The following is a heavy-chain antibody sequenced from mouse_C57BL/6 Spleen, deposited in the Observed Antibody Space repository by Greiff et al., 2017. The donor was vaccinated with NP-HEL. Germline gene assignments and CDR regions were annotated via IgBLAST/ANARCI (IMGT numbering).Heavy chain of an antibody. J-gene: IGHJ2*01. CDR1: GFTFSSYA. D-gene: IGHD1-1*01. Sequence: EVKVVESGGGLVKPGGSLKLSCAASGFTFSSYAMSWVRQTPEKRLEWVATISDGGSYTYYPDNVKGRFTISRDNAKNNLYLQMSHLKSEDTAMYYCARGEDYGSSYQYYFDYWGQGTTLTVSS. V-gene: IGHV5-4*03. CDR2: ISDGGSYT. CDR3: ARGEDYGSSYQYYFDY.